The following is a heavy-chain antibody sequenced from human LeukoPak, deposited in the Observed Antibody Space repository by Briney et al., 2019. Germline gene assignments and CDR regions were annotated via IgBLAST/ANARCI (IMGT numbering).Heavy chain of an antibody. CDR2: IYYSGST. CDR3: ASMIGPSGSSSLYYYYYYYMDV. J-gene: IGHJ6*03. CDR1: GFTFSSY. D-gene: IGHD6-13*01. V-gene: IGHV4-59*01. Sequence: KPGGSLRLSCAASGFTFSSYWSWIRQPPGKGLEWIGYIYYSGSTNYNPSLKSRVTISVDTSKNQFSLKLSSVTAADTAVYYCASMIGPSGSSSLYYYYYYYMDVWGKGTTVTVSS.